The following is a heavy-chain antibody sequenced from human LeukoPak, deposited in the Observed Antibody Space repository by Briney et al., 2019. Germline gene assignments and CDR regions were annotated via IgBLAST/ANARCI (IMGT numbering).Heavy chain of an antibody. CDR2: IYYSGRI. CDR3: ARAVVGELFHVDY. D-gene: IGHD3-10*01. V-gene: IGHV4-59*01. J-gene: IGHJ4*02. CDR1: GGSISSYY. Sequence: SETLSLTCTVSGGSISSYYWSWIRQPPGKGLEWIGYIYYSGRINYNPSLKSRVTISVDTSKNQFSLKLSSVTAADTAVYYCARAVVGELFHVDYWGQGTLVTVSS.